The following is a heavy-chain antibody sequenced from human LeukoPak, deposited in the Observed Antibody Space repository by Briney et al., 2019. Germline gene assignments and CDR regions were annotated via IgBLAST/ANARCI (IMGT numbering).Heavy chain of an antibody. CDR3: AREGYYDSSGYPPHFGY. J-gene: IGHJ4*02. D-gene: IGHD3-22*01. Sequence: ASVKVSCKASGYTFTSYGISWVRQAPGQGLEWMGWISAYNGNTNYAQKLQGRVTMTTDTSTSTAYVELRSLRSDDTAVYYCAREGYYDSSGYPPHFGYWGQGTLVTVSS. V-gene: IGHV1-18*01. CDR1: GYTFTSYG. CDR2: ISAYNGNT.